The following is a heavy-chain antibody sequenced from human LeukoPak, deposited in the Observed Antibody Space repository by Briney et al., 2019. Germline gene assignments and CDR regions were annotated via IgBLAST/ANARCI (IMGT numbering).Heavy chain of an antibody. CDR1: GGSISSGGYY. V-gene: IGHV4-30-2*01. Sequence: SETLSLTCTVSGGSISSGGYYWSWIRQPPGKGPEWIGYIYHSGCTYYNPSLKSRVTISVDRSKNQFSLKLSSVTAADTAVYYCARDRGVVPAARVLLDWFDPWGQGTLVTVSS. CDR3: ARDRGVVPAARVLLDWFDP. CDR2: IYHSGCT. J-gene: IGHJ5*02. D-gene: IGHD2-2*01.